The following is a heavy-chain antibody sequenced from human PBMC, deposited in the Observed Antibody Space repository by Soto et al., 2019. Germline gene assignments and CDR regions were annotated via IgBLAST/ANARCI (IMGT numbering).Heavy chain of an antibody. Sequence: SQTLSLTCAISGDSVSSNSAVWNWIRQSPSRGLEWLGRAYYRSKWYIDYAESVRSRITINPDTSKNQLSLELNSVTPEDTAVYYCVRACHLVSGTLGFFHYWGQGTLVTVSS. CDR2: AYYRSKWYI. J-gene: IGHJ4*02. D-gene: IGHD3-3*01. CDR3: VRACHLVSGTLGFFHY. V-gene: IGHV6-1*01. CDR1: GDSVSSNSAV.